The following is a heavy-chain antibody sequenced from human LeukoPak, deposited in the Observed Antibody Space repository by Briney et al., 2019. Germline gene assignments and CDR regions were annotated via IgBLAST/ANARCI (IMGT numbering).Heavy chain of an antibody. CDR3: ARSYGEELNWFGP. J-gene: IGHJ5*02. CDR2: INHSGRT. CDR1: GFTVSSNY. D-gene: IGHD4-17*01. Sequence: GSLRLSCAASGFTVSSNYMSWIRQPPGKGLEWIGEINHSGRTNYNPSLKSRVTMSLDTSKNQFSLNLSSVTAADTALYFCARSYGEELNWFGPWGQGTLVTVSS. V-gene: IGHV4-34*01.